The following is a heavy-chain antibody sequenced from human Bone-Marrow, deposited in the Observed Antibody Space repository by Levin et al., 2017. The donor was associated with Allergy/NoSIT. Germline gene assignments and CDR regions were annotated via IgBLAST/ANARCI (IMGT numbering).Heavy chain of an antibody. D-gene: IGHD2-2*01. CDR1: GGSFSGYS. Sequence: GSLRLSCGVYGGSFSGYSWSWVRQSPGKGLEYIGEIHHTRGTKYNASLKGRVTMSVDTSKNQFSLKLTSVTAADTAVYYCARGRFCTETSCYPLRLDPWGQGTLVTVSS. CDR2: IHHTRGT. CDR3: ARGRFCTETSCYPLRLDP. J-gene: IGHJ5*02. V-gene: IGHV4-34*01.